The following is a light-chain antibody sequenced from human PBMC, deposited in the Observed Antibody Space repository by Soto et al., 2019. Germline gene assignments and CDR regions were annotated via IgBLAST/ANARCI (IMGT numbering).Light chain of an antibody. V-gene: IGKV3-11*01. J-gene: IGKJ5*01. CDR2: DIF. Sequence: EIVMTQSPATLSVSPGERATLSCRASQSVGSDLAWYQQKPGQAPRLVIYDIFTRATGIPARFSGSGSGTDFTLTISSLDPEDFAVYYCQQRSNRPLTFGQGTRLEIK. CDR3: QQRSNRPLT. CDR1: QSVGSD.